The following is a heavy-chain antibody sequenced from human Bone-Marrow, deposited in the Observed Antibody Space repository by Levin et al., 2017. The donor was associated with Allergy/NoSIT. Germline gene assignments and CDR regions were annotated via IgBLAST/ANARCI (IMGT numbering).Heavy chain of an antibody. J-gene: IGHJ2*01. CDR2: IHSDGRGP. D-gene: IGHD6-19*01. Sequence: QPGGSLRLSCAASGFTFTSSWMHWVRQAPGKGLVWVSRIHSDGRGPSYADSVKGRFTISRDSAKNTVYLQMNSLRAEDTAVYYCARDPGSASHDWYFDLWGRGTLVTVSS. CDR3: ARDPGSASHDWYFDL. V-gene: IGHV3-74*01. CDR1: GFTFTSSW.